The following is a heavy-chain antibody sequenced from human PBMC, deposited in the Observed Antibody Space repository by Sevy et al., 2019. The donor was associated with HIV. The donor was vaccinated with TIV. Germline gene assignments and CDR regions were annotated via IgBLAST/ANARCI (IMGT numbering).Heavy chain of an antibody. D-gene: IGHD2-2*02. V-gene: IGHV1-18*01. CDR1: GYTFTSYG. CDR2: ISAYNGNT. CDR3: ALGYCSSTSCYTGGYY. Sequence: ASVKVSCKASGYTFTSYGISWVRQAPGQGLEWMGWISAYNGNTNYAQKLQGRVTMTTDTSTSTAYMELRSLRSDDTAVYYCALGYCSSTSCYTGGYYWGQGTLVTVSS. J-gene: IGHJ4*02.